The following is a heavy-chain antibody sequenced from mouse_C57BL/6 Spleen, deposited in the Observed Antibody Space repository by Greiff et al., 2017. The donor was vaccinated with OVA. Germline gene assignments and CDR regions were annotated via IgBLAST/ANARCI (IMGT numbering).Heavy chain of an antibody. CDR1: GFSLTSYG. D-gene: IGHD2-10*01. CDR2: IWSGGST. V-gene: IGHV2-2*01. Sequence: VQLQQSGPGLVQPSQSLSITCTVSGFSLTSYGVHWVRQSPGKGLEWLGVIWSGGSTDYNAAFISRLSISKDNSKSQVFFKMNGLQADDTAIYYCARNPYSYAMDYWGQGTSVTVSS. J-gene: IGHJ4*01. CDR3: ARNPYSYAMDY.